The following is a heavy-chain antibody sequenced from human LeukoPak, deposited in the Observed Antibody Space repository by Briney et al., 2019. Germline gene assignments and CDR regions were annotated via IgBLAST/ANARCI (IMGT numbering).Heavy chain of an antibody. CDR2: ISAYNGNT. CDR1: GYTFTSYG. D-gene: IGHD3-3*01. CDR3: ARDLSGYSDYYFDY. V-gene: IGHV1-18*01. J-gene: IGHJ4*02. Sequence: GASVKVSCKASGYTFTSYGISWVRQAPGQGLEWMGWISAYNGNTNYAQKLQGRVTMTKDTSISTAYMELSSLRSEDTAVYYCARDLSGYSDYYFDYWGQGTLVTVSS.